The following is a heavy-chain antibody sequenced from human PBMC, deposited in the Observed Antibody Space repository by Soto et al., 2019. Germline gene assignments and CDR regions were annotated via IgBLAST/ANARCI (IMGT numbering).Heavy chain of an antibody. J-gene: IGHJ4*01. CDR2: IYYSGST. CDR1: VGSISISSYY. V-gene: IGHV4-39*01. CDR3: ARRVRYDSSGYYDPVFDY. Sequence: SETLSITCTFSVGSISISSYYWGWIRQPPGKGLEWIGSIYYSGSTYYNPSLKSRVTISVDTSKNQFSLKLSSVAAADTAVYYCARRVRYDSSGYYDPVFDYWGHGTLVTVSS. D-gene: IGHD3-22*01.